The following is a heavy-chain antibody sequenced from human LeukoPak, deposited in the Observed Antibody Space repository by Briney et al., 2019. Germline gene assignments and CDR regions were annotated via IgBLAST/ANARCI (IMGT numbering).Heavy chain of an antibody. CDR2: VRYDGINK. J-gene: IGHJ6*03. D-gene: IGHD3-22*01. CDR1: GFTFSNYG. Sequence: GGSLRLSCAASGFTFSNYGLHWVRQAPGKGLEWVAFVRYDGINKYYVDSVKGRFTISRDNSKNTLYLQMNSLRAEDTAVYYCAKDLTMIPMDVWGKGTTVTVSS. V-gene: IGHV3-30*02. CDR3: AKDLTMIPMDV.